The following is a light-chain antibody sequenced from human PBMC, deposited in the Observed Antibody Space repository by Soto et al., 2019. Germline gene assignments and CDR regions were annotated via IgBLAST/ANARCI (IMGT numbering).Light chain of an antibody. Sequence: ALTQPASVSGSPGQSITISCTGTSSDVGGYHYVSWYQLLPGKAPKLILFEVSIRPSGVSYRLSGSKSGNTASLTISGLQAEDEADYFCSSYSISTAYLFGTGTKVTVL. CDR3: SSYSISTAYL. V-gene: IGLV2-14*01. CDR1: SSDVGGYHY. CDR2: EVS. J-gene: IGLJ1*01.